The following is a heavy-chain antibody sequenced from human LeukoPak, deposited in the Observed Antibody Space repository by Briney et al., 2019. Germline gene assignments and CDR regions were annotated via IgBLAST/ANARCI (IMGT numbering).Heavy chain of an antibody. J-gene: IGHJ5*02. CDR2: ISSSSSYI. Sequence: GGSLRLSCAASGFTFSSYSMNWVRQAPGKGLEWVSSISSSSSYIYHADSVKGRFTISRDNAKNSLYLQMNSLKTDDTALYYCTRDSGTYNWLDPWGQGTLVTVSS. CDR3: TRDSGTYNWLDP. CDR1: GFTFSSYS. V-gene: IGHV3-21*04. D-gene: IGHD1-26*01.